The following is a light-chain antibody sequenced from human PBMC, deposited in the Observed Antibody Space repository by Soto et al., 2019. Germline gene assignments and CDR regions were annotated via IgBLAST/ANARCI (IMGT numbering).Light chain of an antibody. J-gene: IGKJ5*01. V-gene: IGKV3-11*01. CDR1: QSVSNNY. CDR2: DAS. CDR3: QQRSNWPPIT. Sequence: EIVLTQSPATLSLSPGERATLSCRASQSVSNNYLAWYQQKPGQAPRLLIHDASPRAAGIPARFSGSGFGTDFTLTISSLEPEDAAVYYCQQRSNWPPITFGQGTRLEIK.